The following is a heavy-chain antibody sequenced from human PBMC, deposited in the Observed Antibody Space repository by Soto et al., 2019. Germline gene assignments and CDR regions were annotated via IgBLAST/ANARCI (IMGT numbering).Heavy chain of an antibody. Sequence: ASVKVSCKASGYTFTSYGISWVRQAPGQGLEWMGWISAYNGNTNYAQKLQGRVTMTTDTSTSTAYMELRSLRSDDTAVYYCVRAVAVAGTSWDYYYGMDVWGQGTTVTVSS. V-gene: IGHV1-18*01. CDR3: VRAVAVAGTSWDYYYGMDV. CDR2: ISAYNGNT. D-gene: IGHD6-19*01. J-gene: IGHJ6*02. CDR1: GYTFTSYG.